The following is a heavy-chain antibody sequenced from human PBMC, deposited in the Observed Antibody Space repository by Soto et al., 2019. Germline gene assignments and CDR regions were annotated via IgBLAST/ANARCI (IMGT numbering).Heavy chain of an antibody. J-gene: IGHJ6*01. CDR1: GYTFTGYY. V-gene: IGHV1-2*02. CDR2: INPNSGGT. Sequence: QVQLVQSGAEVKKPGASVKVSCKASGYTFTGYYMHWVRQAPGQGLEWMGWINPNSGGTNYAHKFEGRVTMTSDRSISTAYMEQSRLRSDATAVYYCASLTLGVGEIAARYYYYGMDVWGQGTTVTVSS. D-gene: IGHD6-6*01. CDR3: ASLTLGVGEIAARYYYYGMDV.